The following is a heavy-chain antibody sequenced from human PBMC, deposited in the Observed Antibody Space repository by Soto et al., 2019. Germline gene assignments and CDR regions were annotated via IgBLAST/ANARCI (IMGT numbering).Heavy chain of an antibody. J-gene: IGHJ4*02. Sequence: QVQLVESGGGVVQPGRSLRLSCAASGFTFSSYGMHWVRQAPGKGLEWVAVISYDGSNKYYADSVKGRFTISRDNSKNTLYLQMNSLRAEHTAVYYCAKDRPEYSYGSYFDYWGQGTLVTVSS. V-gene: IGHV3-30*18. CDR3: AKDRPEYSYGSYFDY. CDR2: ISYDGSNK. D-gene: IGHD5-18*01. CDR1: GFTFSSYG.